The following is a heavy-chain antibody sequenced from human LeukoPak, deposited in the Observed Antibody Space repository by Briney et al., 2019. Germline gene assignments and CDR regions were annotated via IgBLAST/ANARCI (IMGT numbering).Heavy chain of an antibody. CDR1: GFTFSRYG. J-gene: IGHJ4*02. CDR3: AILYGDSGLDY. Sequence: PGRSLRLSCAASGFTFSRYGMHWVRRPPGKGLEWVAVISYDGINKYHADSVKGRFTISRDNSKNTLYLQMNSLRAEDTALYYCAILYGDSGLDYWGRGTLVTVSS. D-gene: IGHD4-17*01. CDR2: ISYDGINK. V-gene: IGHV3-30*03.